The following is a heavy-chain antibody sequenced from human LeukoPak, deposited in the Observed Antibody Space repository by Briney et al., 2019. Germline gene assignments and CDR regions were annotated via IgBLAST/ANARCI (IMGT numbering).Heavy chain of an antibody. CDR2: IYHSGST. J-gene: IGHJ2*01. CDR3: AREVPAAMRWYFDL. Sequence: PSGTLSLTCAVSGGSISSSNWWSWVRQPPGKGLEWIGEIYHSGSTNYNPSLKSRVTISVDKSKNQFSLKLSSVTAADTAVYYCAREVPAAMRWYFDLWGRGTLVTVSS. CDR1: GGSISSSNW. D-gene: IGHD2-2*01. V-gene: IGHV4-4*02.